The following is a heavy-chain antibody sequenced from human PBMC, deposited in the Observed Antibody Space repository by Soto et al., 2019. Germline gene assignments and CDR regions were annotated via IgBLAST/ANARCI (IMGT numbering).Heavy chain of an antibody. CDR2: ISYDGNTQ. CDR3: VKETNAYEINF. V-gene: IGHV3-30-3*01. D-gene: IGHD3-9*01. J-gene: IGHJ4*02. Sequence: QVQLVESGGGVVQPGGSLRLSCAASGFIFSGYAMHWVRQAPGKGLEWVAVISYDGNTQYYADSVKGRFTVSRDNSTNILYVEMNNLGDEDTAMCYCVKETNAYEINFWGQGTLVTVSP. CDR1: GFIFSGYA.